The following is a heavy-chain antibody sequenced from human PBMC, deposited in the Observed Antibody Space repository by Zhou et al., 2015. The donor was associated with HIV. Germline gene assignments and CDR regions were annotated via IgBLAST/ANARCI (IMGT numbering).Heavy chain of an antibody. CDR2: IIPILGIA. CDR1: GGTFSSYT. CDR3: ARERRQYYYDSSGYFDMA. Sequence: QVQLVQSGAEVKKPGSSVKVSCKASGGTFSSYTISWVRQAPGQGLEWMGRIIPILGIANYAQKFQGRVTITADKSTSTAYMELSSLRSEDTAVYYCARERRQYYYDSSGYFDMAWGQGTLVTVSS. D-gene: IGHD3-22*01. J-gene: IGHJ4*02. V-gene: IGHV1-69*08.